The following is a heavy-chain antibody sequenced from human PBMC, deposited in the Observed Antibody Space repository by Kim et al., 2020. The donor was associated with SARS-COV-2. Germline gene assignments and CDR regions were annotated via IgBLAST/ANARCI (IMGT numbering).Heavy chain of an antibody. J-gene: IGHJ4*02. CDR1: GFTVNNFA. D-gene: IGHD6-19*01. V-gene: IGHV3-23*01. CDR2: APGGGGRT. Sequence: GGSLRLSCGASGFTVNNFAMSWVRQAPGKGLEWVSTAPGGGGRTFYADSVKGRFTISRDNSKNTVFLQMNSVRAEDTAVYYCAKVQPLSSGWYGFEDWGQGTLVTVSS. CDR3: AKVQPLSSGWYGFED.